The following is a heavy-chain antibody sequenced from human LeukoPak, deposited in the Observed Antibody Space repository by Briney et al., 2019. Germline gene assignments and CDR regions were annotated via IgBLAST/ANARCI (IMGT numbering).Heavy chain of an antibody. Sequence: GGSLRLSCAASGFTFRSYWMDWVRQAPGKGLEWVANIKQDGSEMYYVDSVKGRFTISRDNTKNSLFLHMSSLRAEDTAVYYCASPLLLWFGESVDAFDIWGQGTMVTVSS. CDR3: ASPLLLWFGESVDAFDI. J-gene: IGHJ3*02. CDR2: IKQDGSEM. CDR1: GFTFRSYW. V-gene: IGHV3-7*03. D-gene: IGHD3-10*01.